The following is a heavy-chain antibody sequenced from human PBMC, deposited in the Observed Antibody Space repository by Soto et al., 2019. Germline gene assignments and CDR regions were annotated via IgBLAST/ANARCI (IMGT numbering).Heavy chain of an antibody. J-gene: IGHJ6*03. CDR3: ARADYYGSGSSYHSYMDV. CDR1: GYTFTSYG. Sequence: ASVKVSCKASGYTFTSYGISWVRQAPGQGLEWMGWISAYNGNTNYAQKLQGRVTMTTDASTSTAYMELRSLRSDDTAVYYCARADYYGSGSSYHSYMDVWGKGTTVTVSS. CDR2: ISAYNGNT. V-gene: IGHV1-18*01. D-gene: IGHD3-10*01.